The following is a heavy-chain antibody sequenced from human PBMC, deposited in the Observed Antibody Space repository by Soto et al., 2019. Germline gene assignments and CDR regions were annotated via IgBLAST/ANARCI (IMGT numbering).Heavy chain of an antibody. Sequence: GXSXKVCFQASGYSXIDYYIDLVRQAPGQGLEWMGWISPRSGGTNYAQKFRGRVNITSDTSINTAYIDLTSLSSYDTAVYYFTKKGGGHFPFDPWGQGNRVTVSA. V-gene: IGHV1-2*02. CDR1: GYSXIDYY. D-gene: IGHD3-3*02. CDR2: ISPRSGGT. CDR3: TKKGGGHFPFDP. J-gene: IGHJ5*02.